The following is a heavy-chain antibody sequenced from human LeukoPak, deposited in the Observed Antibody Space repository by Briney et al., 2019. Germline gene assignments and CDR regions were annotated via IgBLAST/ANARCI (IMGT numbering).Heavy chain of an antibody. J-gene: IGHJ3*02. CDR1: GYTFTSYY. Sequence: GASVKVSCKASGYTFTSYYMHWVRQAPGQGLEWMGIINPSGGSTSYAQKFQGRVTMTRDTSTSTVYMELSSLRSEDTAVYYRARTYSSADAFDIWGQGTMVTVSS. V-gene: IGHV1-46*01. CDR3: ARTYSSADAFDI. CDR2: INPSGGST. D-gene: IGHD6-19*01.